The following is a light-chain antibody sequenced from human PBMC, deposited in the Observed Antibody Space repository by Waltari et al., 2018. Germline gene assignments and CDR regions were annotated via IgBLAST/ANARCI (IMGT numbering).Light chain of an antibody. CDR2: EVS. V-gene: IGKV2D-29*02. J-gene: IGKJ4*01. Sequence: DIVMTQTPLSLSVTPGQPASISCKSSQSLLHSDGKTYLYWYLQKPGQSPQLLIYEVSHRFSGVPDRFSGSGSGTDFTLKISRGEAEDVGVYYCMQSIQLPLTFGGGTKVEIK. CDR3: MQSIQLPLT. CDR1: QSLLHSDGKTY.